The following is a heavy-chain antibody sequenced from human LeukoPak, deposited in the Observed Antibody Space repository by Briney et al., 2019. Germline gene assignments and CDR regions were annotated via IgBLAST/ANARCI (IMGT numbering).Heavy chain of an antibody. J-gene: IGHJ5*02. Sequence: PGGSLRLSCAASGFTVSSNYMSWVRQPPGKGLEWIGYIYNSGSTNYNPSLKSRLTISVDTSKNQFSLKLNSVTAADTAVYYCARVHYGDSNWFDPWGQGTLVTVSS. CDR2: IYNSGST. V-gene: IGHV4-4*09. CDR3: ARVHYGDSNWFDP. CDR1: GFTVSSNY. D-gene: IGHD4-17*01.